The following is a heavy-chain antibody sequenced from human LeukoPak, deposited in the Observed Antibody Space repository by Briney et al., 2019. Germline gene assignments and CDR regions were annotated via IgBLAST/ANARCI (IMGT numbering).Heavy chain of an antibody. Sequence: SGTLSLTCTVSGDSVSSDSYYWSWIRQPPGKGLEWIGYIYYSGTTKQNPSLKSRVTLSVDTSKNQLYLKLNSVTAADTAVYYCARDSRGYYDSSGYFDHWGQGTLVTVSS. J-gene: IGHJ4*02. CDR2: IYYSGTT. CDR1: GDSVSSDSYY. CDR3: ARDSRGYYDSSGYFDH. V-gene: IGHV4-61*01. D-gene: IGHD3-22*01.